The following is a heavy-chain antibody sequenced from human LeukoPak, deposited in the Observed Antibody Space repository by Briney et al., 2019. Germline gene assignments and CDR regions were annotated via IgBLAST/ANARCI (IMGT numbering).Heavy chain of an antibody. CDR2: IRSKANSYAT. CDR3: TRAYGFWSGYYNDY. J-gene: IGHJ4*02. Sequence: GGSLRLSCAASGFTFSGSAMHWVRQASGKGLEWVGRIRSKANSYATAYALSVEGRFTISRDDSKNTAYLQMNSLKTEDTAVYYCTRAYGFWSGYYNDYWGQGTLVTVSS. V-gene: IGHV3-73*01. D-gene: IGHD3-3*01. CDR1: GFTFSGSA.